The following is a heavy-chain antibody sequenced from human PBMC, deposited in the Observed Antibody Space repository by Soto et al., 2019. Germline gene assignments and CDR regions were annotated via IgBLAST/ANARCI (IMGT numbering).Heavy chain of an antibody. D-gene: IGHD2-2*01. V-gene: IGHV3-74*01. CDR3: ARWGYQLLFAFDS. CDR2: INSDGSST. J-gene: IGHJ3*02. CDR1: GFTFSSYW. Sequence: EVQLVESGGGLVQPGGSLRLSCAASGFTFSSYWLHWVRQAPGKGLVWVSRINSDGSSTTYADSVKGRFTISRDNAKNTQYLQMNSLRAEDTAVYDCARWGYQLLFAFDSWGQGTMGTVSS.